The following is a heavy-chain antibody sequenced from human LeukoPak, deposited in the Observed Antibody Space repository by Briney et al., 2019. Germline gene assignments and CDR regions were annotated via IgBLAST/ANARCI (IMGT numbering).Heavy chain of an antibody. D-gene: IGHD6-13*01. Sequence: GGSLRLSCAASGFTFSSYGMHWVRQAPGKGLEWVAVIWYDGSNKYYADSVKGRFTISRDNSKNTLYLQMNSLRAEDTAVYYCARAIAAAGPLGYWGQGTLVTVSS. CDR1: GFTFSSYG. V-gene: IGHV3-33*01. CDR2: IWYDGSNK. J-gene: IGHJ4*02. CDR3: ARAIAAAGPLGY.